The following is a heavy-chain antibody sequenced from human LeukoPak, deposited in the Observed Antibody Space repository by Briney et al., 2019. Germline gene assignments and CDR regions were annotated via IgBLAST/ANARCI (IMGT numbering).Heavy chain of an antibody. J-gene: IGHJ5*02. CDR2: ISNSGDTV. V-gene: IGHV3-48*03. CDR3: AREAGFGDNWFDP. Sequence: PGGSLRLSCAASGFAFGNYEMNWVRQAPGKGLEWLSYISNSGDTVYYADSVKGRFTISRDNAQNSLYLQMNNRRAEDTALYYCAREAGFGDNWFDPWGQRTLVTVS. D-gene: IGHD1-14*01. CDR1: GFAFGNYE.